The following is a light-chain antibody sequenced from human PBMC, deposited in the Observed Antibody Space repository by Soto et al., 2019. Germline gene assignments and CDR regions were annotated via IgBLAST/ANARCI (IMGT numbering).Light chain of an antibody. V-gene: IGKV1-5*01. Sequence: DIQMTQSPSTLSASVGDRVTITCRASQTISNWLAWYQQKPGKAPKLLIYDASSLEGGVPSRFSGSGSGTEFTLTLSSLQPDDFATYYCQPYYSYWTFGQGTKV. CDR1: QTISNW. J-gene: IGKJ1*01. CDR2: DAS. CDR3: QPYYSYWT.